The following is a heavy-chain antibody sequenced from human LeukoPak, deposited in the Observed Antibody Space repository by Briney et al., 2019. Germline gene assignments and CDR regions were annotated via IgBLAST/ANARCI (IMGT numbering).Heavy chain of an antibody. CDR2: ILAGGTNT. CDR1: GLTFSNYA. Sequence: GGSLRLSCAASGLTFSNYAMTWVRQAPGKGLEWVSSILAGGTNTQYADSVRGRFTISRDNSKNTLYLQMNSLRAEDTALYHCATHQATGAHSKFDYWGQGTLVTVSS. D-gene: IGHD7-27*01. CDR3: ATHQATGAHSKFDY. V-gene: IGHV3-23*01. J-gene: IGHJ4*02.